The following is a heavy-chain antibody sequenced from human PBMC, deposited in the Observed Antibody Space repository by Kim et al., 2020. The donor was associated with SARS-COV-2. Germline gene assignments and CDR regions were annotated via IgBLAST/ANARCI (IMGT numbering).Heavy chain of an antibody. CDR2: INTNTGNP. D-gene: IGHD2-2*01. CDR1: VYTFTSYA. J-gene: IGHJ4*02. Sequence: ASVKVSCKASVYTFTSYAMNWVRQAPGQGLDWMGWINTNTGNPTYAQGFTGRFVFSLDTSVSTAYLQISSLKAEDTAVYYCARDRYCSSTSCSDYWGQGTLVTVSS. V-gene: IGHV7-4-1*02. CDR3: ARDRYCSSTSCSDY.